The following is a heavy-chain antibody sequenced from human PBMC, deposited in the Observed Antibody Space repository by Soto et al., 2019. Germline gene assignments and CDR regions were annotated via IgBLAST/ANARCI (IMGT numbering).Heavy chain of an antibody. V-gene: IGHV3-48*02. Sequence: EVQLVESGGGLVQPGGSLRLSCAASGFTFSRYSMNWVCQSPGKGLEWVSYISSSSSTIYYADSVKGQFTISRDNHKNSMYLQMDSLKDEDTAVYYFASDSKMTRLGNFALWGRGTLVTVSS. CDR2: ISSSSSTI. J-gene: IGHJ2*01. CDR3: ASDSKMTRLGNFAL. D-gene: IGHD2-21*02. CDR1: GFTFSRYS.